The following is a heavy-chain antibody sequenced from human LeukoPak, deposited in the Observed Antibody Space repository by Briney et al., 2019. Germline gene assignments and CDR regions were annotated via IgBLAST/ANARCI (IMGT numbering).Heavy chain of an antibody. CDR2: INPNSGGT. CDR3: ARGRGSYCFDY. V-gene: IGHV1-2*02. Sequence: ASVKVSCKASGCTFTGYYMHWVRQAPGQGLEWMGWINPNSGGTNYAQKFQGRVIMTRDTSISTAYMELSSLRSDDTAVYYCARGRGSYCFDYWGQGTLVTVSS. J-gene: IGHJ4*02. CDR1: GCTFTGYY. D-gene: IGHD1-26*01.